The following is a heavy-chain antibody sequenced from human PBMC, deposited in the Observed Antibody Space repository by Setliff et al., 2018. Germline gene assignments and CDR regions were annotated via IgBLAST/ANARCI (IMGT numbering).Heavy chain of an antibody. J-gene: IGHJ3*02. CDR2: ISSSSSYI. Sequence: PGGSLRLSCAASGFTFSSYAMTWVRQAPGEGLEWVSSISSSSSYIYYADSVKGRFTISRDNAKNSLFLQMNSLRAEDTAIYYCARENYGDYGDAFDIWGQGTMVTVSS. CDR1: GFTFSSYA. D-gene: IGHD4-17*01. V-gene: IGHV3-21*01. CDR3: ARENYGDYGDAFDI.